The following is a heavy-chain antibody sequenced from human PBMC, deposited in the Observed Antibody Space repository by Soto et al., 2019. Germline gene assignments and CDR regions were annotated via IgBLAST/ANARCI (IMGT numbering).Heavy chain of an antibody. CDR2: IYYSGST. CDR3: ARWWFGEFFDY. V-gene: IGHV4-30-4*01. J-gene: IGHJ4*02. CDR1: GGSISSGDYY. Sequence: PSETLSLTCTVSGGSISSGDYYWSWIRQPPGKGLEWIGYIYYSGSTYYNPSLKSRVTISVDTSKNQFSLKLSSVTAADTAVYYCARWWFGEFFDYWGQGTLVTGSS. D-gene: IGHD3-10*01.